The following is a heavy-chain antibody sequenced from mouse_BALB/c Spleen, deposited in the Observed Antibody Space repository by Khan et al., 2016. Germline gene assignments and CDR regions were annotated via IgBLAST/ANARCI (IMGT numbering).Heavy chain of an antibody. CDR3: ARGNLGY. Sequence: VQLKESGAEFVKPGASVKLSCTASGFNIKDTYMYWVKQRPEQGLEWIGRIDPANGNSKYDPKFQGKATITADTSSNTAHLQLSSLTSEDTAVYYCARGNLGYWGQGTTLTVSS. CDR1: GFNIKDTY. CDR2: IDPANGNS. V-gene: IGHV14-3*02. J-gene: IGHJ2*01.